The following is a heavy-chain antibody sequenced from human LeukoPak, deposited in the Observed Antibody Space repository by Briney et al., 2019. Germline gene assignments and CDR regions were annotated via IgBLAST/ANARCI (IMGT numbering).Heavy chain of an antibody. CDR2: ISSSGSTI. J-gene: IGHJ6*03. V-gene: IGHV3-11*01. CDR1: GLTFSDYY. CDR3: ARGRYYGSGSPHYYYYMDV. D-gene: IGHD3-10*01. Sequence: GGSLRLSCAASGLTFSDYYMSWIRQAPGKGLEWVSYISSSGSTIYYADSVKGRFTISRDNAKNSLYLQMNSLRAEDTAVYYCARGRYYGSGSPHYYYYMDVWGKGTTVTISS.